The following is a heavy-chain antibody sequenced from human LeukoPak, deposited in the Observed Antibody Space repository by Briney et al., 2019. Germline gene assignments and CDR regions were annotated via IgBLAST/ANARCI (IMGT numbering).Heavy chain of an antibody. Sequence: GGSLRLSCAASGFDFSGYSMTWVRQAPGKGLEWVSSISGSSLYIYYADSVKGRFTISRDNAKNSLYLQMNSLRAEDTAVYYCARDPPYYDSSGYYYDYWGQGALVTVSS. D-gene: IGHD3-22*01. CDR2: ISGSSLYI. CDR3: ARDPPYYDSSGYYYDY. J-gene: IGHJ4*02. CDR1: GFDFSGYS. V-gene: IGHV3-21*01.